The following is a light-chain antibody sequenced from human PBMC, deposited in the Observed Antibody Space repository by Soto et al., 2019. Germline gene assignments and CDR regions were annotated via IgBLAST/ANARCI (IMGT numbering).Light chain of an antibody. CDR3: SSCRSSATLV. V-gene: IGLV2-14*03. Sequence: QSAVTQPASVSGSPGQSITISCTGTSSDIGRFNYVSWYQQHPGRAPKLMIYDVTIRPSGISNRFSGSKSGNTASLTISGLQAEDEADYYCSSCRSSATLVFGGGTKLTVL. CDR1: SSDIGRFNY. CDR2: DVT. J-gene: IGLJ2*01.